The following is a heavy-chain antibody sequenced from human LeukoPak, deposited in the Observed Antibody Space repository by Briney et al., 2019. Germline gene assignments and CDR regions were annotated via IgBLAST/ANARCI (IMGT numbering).Heavy chain of an antibody. CDR2: ITVTGSNT. D-gene: IGHD3-9*01. CDR1: GFTFSNCA. J-gene: IGHJ4*02. CDR3: LSLDYDILTGSPQG. Sequence: GGSLRLSCAASGFTFSNCAMSWVRQAPGKGLEWVSTITVTGSNTYYADSVKGRFTISRDNSKNTLYLQMSSLTTEDTAVYYCLSLDYDILTGSPQGWGQGTLVTVSS. V-gene: IGHV3-23*01.